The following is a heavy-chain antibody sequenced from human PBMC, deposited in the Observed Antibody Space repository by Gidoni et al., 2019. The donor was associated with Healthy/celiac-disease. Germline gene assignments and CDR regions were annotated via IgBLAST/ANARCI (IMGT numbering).Heavy chain of an antibody. Sequence: GPLVYSSAVLEKPAASVKLSCQASGYTFTGYYMHWVRQAPGQGLEWMGWINPNSGGTNYAQKFQGRVTMTRVTSISTAYMELSRLRSDDTAVYYCARPTDYYDSSGYLGYWGQGTLVTVSS. V-gene: IGHV1-2*02. CDR2: INPNSGGT. CDR1: GYTFTGYY. D-gene: IGHD3-22*01. CDR3: ARPTDYYDSSGYLGY. J-gene: IGHJ4*02.